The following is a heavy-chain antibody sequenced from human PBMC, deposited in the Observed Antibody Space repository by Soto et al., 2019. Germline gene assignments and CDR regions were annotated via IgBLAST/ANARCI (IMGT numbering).Heavy chain of an antibody. CDR3: AKDRRVRYCSGGSCGYFDY. V-gene: IGHV3-23*01. Sequence: EVQLLESGGGLVQPGGSLRLSCAASGFTFSSYAMSWVRQAPVKGLEWVSAISGSGGSTYYADSVKGRFTISRDNSKNTLYLQMNSLRAEDTAVYYCAKDRRVRYCSGGSCGYFDYWGQGTLVTVSS. CDR2: ISGSGGST. J-gene: IGHJ4*02. CDR1: GFTFSSYA. D-gene: IGHD2-15*01.